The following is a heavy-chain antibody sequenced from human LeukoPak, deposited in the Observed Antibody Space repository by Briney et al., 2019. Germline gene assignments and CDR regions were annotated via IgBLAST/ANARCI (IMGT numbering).Heavy chain of an antibody. D-gene: IGHD3-10*01. CDR2: ISGSGITI. Sequence: GGSLRLSCAASGFTFTNYGMTWVRQAPGKGLEWVSTISGSGITIYYPDSVKGRVTISRDTSKNTLYLQMHSLRAEDTAVYYCAKRAMVRGVAPYDAFDIWGQGTMVTVSS. J-gene: IGHJ3*02. CDR3: AKRAMVRGVAPYDAFDI. CDR1: GFTFTNYG. V-gene: IGHV3-23*01.